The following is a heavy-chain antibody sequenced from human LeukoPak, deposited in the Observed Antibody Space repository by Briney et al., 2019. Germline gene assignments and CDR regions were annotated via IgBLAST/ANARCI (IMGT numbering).Heavy chain of an antibody. CDR3: ARARPLYYYDSSGYLDY. J-gene: IGHJ4*02. CDR2: INHSGST. D-gene: IGHD3-22*01. Sequence: SETLSLTCAVYGGSFGGYYWSWIRQPPGKGLEWVGEINHSGSTNYNPSLKSRVTISVDTSKNQFSLKLSSVTAADTAVYYCARARPLYYYDSSGYLDYWGQGTLVTVSS. V-gene: IGHV4-34*01. CDR1: GGSFGGYY.